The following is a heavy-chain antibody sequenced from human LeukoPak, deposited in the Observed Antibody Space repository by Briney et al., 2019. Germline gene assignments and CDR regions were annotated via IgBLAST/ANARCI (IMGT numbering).Heavy chain of an antibody. V-gene: IGHV5-51*01. D-gene: IGHD1-26*01. Sequence: GRSRQFSGKCSGYRFTSYWIGAVRHMPGKGLEWMWIIYPGDSDTRYSPSFQGQVIISADKSISTAYLQWSSLKASDTAMYYCARFPLGATNYYFDYWGQGTLVTVSS. J-gene: IGHJ4*02. CDR3: ARFPLGATNYYFDY. CDR2: IYPGDSDT. CDR1: GYRFTSYW.